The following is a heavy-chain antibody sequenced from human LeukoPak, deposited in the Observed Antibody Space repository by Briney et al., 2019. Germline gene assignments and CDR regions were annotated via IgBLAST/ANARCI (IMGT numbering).Heavy chain of an antibody. Sequence: SETLSLTCAVSGDSSSSSIYYWGWIRQPPGKGLEWIGSIDYSGRTYYNPSLKSRATISLDTSKNQFSLKLTSVTAADTAVYYYAREYTLYRSGWFLDYWGQGTVVTVSS. D-gene: IGHD6-19*01. CDR1: GDSSSSSIYY. CDR2: IDYSGRT. J-gene: IGHJ4*02. CDR3: AREYTLYRSGWFLDY. V-gene: IGHV4-39*07.